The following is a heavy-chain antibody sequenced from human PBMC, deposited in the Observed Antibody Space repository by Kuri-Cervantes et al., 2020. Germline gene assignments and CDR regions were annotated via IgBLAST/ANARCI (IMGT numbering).Heavy chain of an antibody. V-gene: IGHV4-31*02. CDR1: GVSISSGGYY. CDR3: ARGPYYYDSSGYPTSHAFDI. J-gene: IGHJ3*02. D-gene: IGHD3-22*01. Sequence: SCTVSGVSISSGGYYWSWIRQHPGKGLEWIGYIYYSGSTYYNPSLKSRVTISVDTSKNQFSLKLSSVTAADTAVYYCARGPYYYDSSGYPTSHAFDIWGQGTMVTVS. CDR2: IYYSGST.